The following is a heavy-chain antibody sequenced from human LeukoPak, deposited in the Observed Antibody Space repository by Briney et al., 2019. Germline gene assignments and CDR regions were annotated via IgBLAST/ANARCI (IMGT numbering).Heavy chain of an antibody. J-gene: IGHJ3*02. CDR1: GGSISSYY. CDR3: ARDRSEDAFDI. V-gene: IGHV4-59*01. Sequence: SETLSLTCTVSGGSISSYYWSWIRQPPGTGLEWIGYIYYSGSTNYNPSLKSRVTISLDTSKNQFSLKLSSVTAADTAVYYCARDRSEDAFDIWGQGTMVTVSS. CDR2: IYYSGST.